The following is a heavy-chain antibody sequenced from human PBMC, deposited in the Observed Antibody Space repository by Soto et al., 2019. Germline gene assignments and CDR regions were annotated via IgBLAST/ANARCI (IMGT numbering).Heavy chain of an antibody. D-gene: IGHD6-19*01. Sequence: QVQLVQSGAEVKKPGASVKVSCTFTSYDINWVRQAPGQGLEWMAWMNPNSGDTRYAQKLQGGVTMTRNTSSFTAYMELSSLSSEDTAVYYCARGPGSSDWRFSYYYMDVWGQGTTVTVSS. V-gene: IGHV1-8*01. J-gene: IGHJ6*02. CDR2: MNPNSGDT. CDR3: ARGPGSSDWRFSYYYMDV. CDR1: FTSYD.